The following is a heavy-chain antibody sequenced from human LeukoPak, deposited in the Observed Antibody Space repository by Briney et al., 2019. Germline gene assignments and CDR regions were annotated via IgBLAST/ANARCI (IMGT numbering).Heavy chain of an antibody. D-gene: IGHD3-22*01. Sequence: GGSLRLSCAASGFTFSTYAMSWVRQAPGKGLEWVSIISGSGGSTYYADSVKGRFTISRDNSKNTLYLQMNSLRAEDTAVYYCANFYYDSSGYKFWGQGTLVTVSS. CDR2: ISGSGGST. CDR3: ANFYYDSSGYKF. CDR1: GFTFSTYA. J-gene: IGHJ4*02. V-gene: IGHV3-23*01.